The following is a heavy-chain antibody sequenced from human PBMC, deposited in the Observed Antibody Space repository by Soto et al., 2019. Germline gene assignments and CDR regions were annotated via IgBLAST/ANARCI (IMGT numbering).Heavy chain of an antibody. CDR2: IYHGWST. CDR3: AREVDGYRQFDD. Sequence: SETLSLTCSVSGASVARDGNCWTWIRQPPVTGLDFVASIYHGWSTLYNPSLRSRVTISLDRSNNQFSLKLTSLTAAAAAVCYGAREVDGYRQFDDWAQGTLVAASS. D-gene: IGHD5-12*01. CDR1: GASVARDGNC. V-gene: IGHV4-30-2*01. J-gene: IGHJ4*02.